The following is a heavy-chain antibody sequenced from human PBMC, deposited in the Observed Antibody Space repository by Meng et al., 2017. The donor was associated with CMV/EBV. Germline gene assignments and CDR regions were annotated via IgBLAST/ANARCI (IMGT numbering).Heavy chain of an antibody. D-gene: IGHD3-22*01. Sequence: LPLQASGPGLVKPSETRSLPCTVSGGFISSSSYYWGWIRQPPGKGLEWIGSIYYSGSTYYNPSLKSRVTISVDTSKNQFSLKLSSVTAADTAVYYCARYYYDSSGYFDYWGQGTLVTVSS. V-gene: IGHV4-39*07. CDR2: IYYSGST. J-gene: IGHJ4*02. CDR1: GGFISSSSYY. CDR3: ARYYYDSSGYFDY.